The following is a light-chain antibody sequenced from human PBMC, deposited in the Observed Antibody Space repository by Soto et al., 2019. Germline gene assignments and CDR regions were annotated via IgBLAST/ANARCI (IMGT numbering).Light chain of an antibody. V-gene: IGKV3-11*01. Sequence: EIVLTQSPATLSLSPGETATLSCRASQSGLTYLGWYQQKPGQPPRRLISDASTRASGSPARVSGSGSGTDFTLTISSLEPEDFAVYYCQQRSNLVSFGPGTRLEI. CDR3: QQRSNLVS. J-gene: IGKJ5*01. CDR1: QSGLTY. CDR2: DAS.